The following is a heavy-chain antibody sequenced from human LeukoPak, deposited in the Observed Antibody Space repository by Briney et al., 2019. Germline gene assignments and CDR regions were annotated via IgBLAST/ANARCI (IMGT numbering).Heavy chain of an antibody. CDR2: VIPSGGST. V-gene: IGHV1-46*01. Sequence: ASVKVSCKASGYTFTSYYMHWVRQAPGQGLEWMGIVIPSGGSTSYAQKFQGRITMTSDTSTSTVYMELSSLRSEDTAVYYCASIEAAGSSFDYWGQGTLVTVSS. CDR3: ASIEAAGSSFDY. J-gene: IGHJ4*02. CDR1: GYTFTSYY. D-gene: IGHD6-13*01.